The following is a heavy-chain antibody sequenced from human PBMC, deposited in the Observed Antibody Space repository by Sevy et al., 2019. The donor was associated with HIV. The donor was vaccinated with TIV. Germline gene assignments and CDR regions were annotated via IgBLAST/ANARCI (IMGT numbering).Heavy chain of an antibody. D-gene: IGHD3-3*01. V-gene: IGHV4-34*01. CDR1: GGSFSGYY. CDR2: INHSGST. J-gene: IGHJ5*02. CDR3: ARRNPLYYDFWSGYYTRGWFDP. Sequence: SETLSLTCAVYGGSFSGYYRSWIRQPPGKGLEWIGEINHSGSTNYNPSLKSRVTISVDTSKNQFSLKLSSVTAADTAVYYCARRNPLYYDFWSGYYTRGWFDPWGQGTLVTVSS.